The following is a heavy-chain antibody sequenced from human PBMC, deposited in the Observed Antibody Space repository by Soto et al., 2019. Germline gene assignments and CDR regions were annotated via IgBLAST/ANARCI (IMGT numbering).Heavy chain of an antibody. CDR1: GGSISSYY. CDR3: ARERSRSSSSWYYYYGMDV. Sequence: SETLSLTCTVSGGSISSYYWSWIRQPPGKGLEWIGYIYYSGSTNYNPSLKSRVTISVDTSKNQFSLKLSSVTAADTAVYYCARERSRSSSSWYYYYGMDVWGQGTTVTV. D-gene: IGHD6-13*01. V-gene: IGHV4-59*01. CDR2: IYYSGST. J-gene: IGHJ6*02.